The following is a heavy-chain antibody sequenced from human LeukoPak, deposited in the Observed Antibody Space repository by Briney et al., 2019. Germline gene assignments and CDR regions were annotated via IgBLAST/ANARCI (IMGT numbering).Heavy chain of an antibody. CDR3: ARLDSSGWLDWFDP. CDR1: GGSFSGYY. Sequence: PSETLSLTCAVYGGSFSGYYWSWIRQPPGKGLEWIGEINHSGSTNYNPSLKSRVTISVDTSKNQFSLKLSSVTAADTAVYYCARLDSSGWLDWFDPWGQGTLVTVSS. CDR2: INHSGST. D-gene: IGHD6-19*01. J-gene: IGHJ5*02. V-gene: IGHV4-34*01.